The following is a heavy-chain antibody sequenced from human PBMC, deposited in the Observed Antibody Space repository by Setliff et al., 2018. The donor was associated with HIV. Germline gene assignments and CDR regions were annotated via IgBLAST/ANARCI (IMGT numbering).Heavy chain of an antibody. Sequence: ASVKVSCKASGYTFTNFGISWVRQAPGQGLEWMGWISVYNGKIDYAQKFQGRVTMTTETSTSTAHMELRSLRSDDTAVYYCARDYGNSPYAVFDSWGQGTLVTVSS. CDR3: ARDYGNSPYAVFDS. V-gene: IGHV1-18*01. J-gene: IGHJ4*02. CDR2: ISVYNGKI. CDR1: GYTFTNFG. D-gene: IGHD2-2*01.